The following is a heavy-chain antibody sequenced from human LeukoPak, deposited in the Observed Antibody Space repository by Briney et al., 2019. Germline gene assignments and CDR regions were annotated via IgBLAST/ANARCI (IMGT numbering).Heavy chain of an antibody. V-gene: IGHV4-4*07. CDR1: GASISSYY. CDR3: ARDRGTWNDDGFDY. D-gene: IGHD1-1*01. Sequence: SETLSLTCTVSGASISSYYWSWIRQPAGKGLEWIGRIYISGSTNYNPSLKSRVTMSVDTSKNQFSLKLSSVTAADTAVYYCARDRGTWNDDGFDYWGQGTLVTVSS. CDR2: IYISGST. J-gene: IGHJ4*02.